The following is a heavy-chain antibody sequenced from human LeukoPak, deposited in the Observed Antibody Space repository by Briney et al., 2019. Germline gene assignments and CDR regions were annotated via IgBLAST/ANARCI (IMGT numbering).Heavy chain of an antibody. J-gene: IGHJ4*02. CDR1: AFTFSRHG. CDR2: IRNDGSDK. CDR3: AHSGYDFGTSLPNFDY. D-gene: IGHD5-12*01. Sequence: PGGSLRLSCEASAFTFSRHGMHWVRQAPGKGLEWVAFIRNDGSDKYYPDFVKGRFTISRDNSKNTLYLQMNRLRPGDTAVYHCAHSGYDFGTSLPNFDYWGQGTLVTVSS. V-gene: IGHV3-30*02.